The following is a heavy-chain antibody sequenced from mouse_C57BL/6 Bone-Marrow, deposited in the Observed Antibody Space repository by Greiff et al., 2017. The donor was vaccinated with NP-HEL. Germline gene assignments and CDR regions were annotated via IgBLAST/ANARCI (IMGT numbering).Heavy chain of an antibody. Sequence: DVKLVESGAELVRPGASVKLSCTASGFNIKDDYMHWVKQRPEQGLEWIGWIDPENGDTEYASKFQGKATITADTSSNTAYLQLSSLTSEDTAVYYCTTLLLRYWGQGTSVTVSS. CDR3: TTLLLRY. J-gene: IGHJ4*01. V-gene: IGHV14-4*01. CDR2: IDPENGDT. CDR1: GFNIKDDY. D-gene: IGHD1-1*01.